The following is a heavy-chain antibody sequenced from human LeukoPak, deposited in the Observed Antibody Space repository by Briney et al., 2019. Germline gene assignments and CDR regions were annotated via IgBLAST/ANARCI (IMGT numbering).Heavy chain of an antibody. Sequence: SETLSLTCAVSGYSISSGYYWGWIRQPPGKGLEWIGSIYHSGSTYYNPSLKSRVTISVDTSKNQFSLKLSSVTAADTAVYYCARDQEGITMVRGVAGFDYWGQGTLSPSPQ. CDR1: GYSISSGYY. V-gene: IGHV4-38-2*02. CDR3: ARDQEGITMVRGVAGFDY. CDR2: IYHSGST. J-gene: IGHJ4*02. D-gene: IGHD3-10*01.